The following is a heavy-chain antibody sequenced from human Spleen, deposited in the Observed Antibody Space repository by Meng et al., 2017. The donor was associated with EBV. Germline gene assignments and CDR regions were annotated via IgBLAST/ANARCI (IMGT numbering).Heavy chain of an antibody. V-gene: IGHV1-3*01. J-gene: IGHJ5*02. CDR2: INAGSGDT. Sequence: QVQLVQSGAEVKKPGASVKLSYKASAYTFIDYYMSLVRQAPGQSLEWMGWINAGSGDTKYSPNFQGRVTITRETSASTVYMEMSSLKFQDTAVYFCATGDYVWGTYFDPWGQGTLVTVSS. CDR3: ATGDYVWGTYFDP. D-gene: IGHD3-16*01. CDR1: AYTFIDYY.